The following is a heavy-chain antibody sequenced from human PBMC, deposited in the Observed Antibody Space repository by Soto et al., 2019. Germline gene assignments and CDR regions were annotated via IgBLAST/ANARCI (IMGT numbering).Heavy chain of an antibody. V-gene: IGHV4-59*01. Sequence: PSETLSLTCSVSGGSIRSYYWSWIRQPPGKGLEYLGFVYYIGSPKYNPSLKSRLTISVDTSKNQFSLKLSSVTAADTAVYYCARIPSGYHYWFDPWGQGTLVTVSS. CDR3: ARIPSGYHYWFDP. J-gene: IGHJ5*02. D-gene: IGHD3-22*01. CDR1: GGSIRSYY. CDR2: VYYIGSP.